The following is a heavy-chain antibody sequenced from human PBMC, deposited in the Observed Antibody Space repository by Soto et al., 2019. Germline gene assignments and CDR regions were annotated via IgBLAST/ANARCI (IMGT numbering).Heavy chain of an antibody. V-gene: IGHV3-15*05. Sequence: ELQLVESGGGLVKPGGSLRLSCAASGFSFSNGWMSWVRQAPGKGLEWVGRIKSKTDGETTDYAAPVKGRFTISRDDSKHTLYLQMNGLKIEDTAVYYCTPDEWEWGQGTLVTVSS. CDR3: TPDEWE. D-gene: IGHD1-26*01. CDR1: GFSFSNGW. J-gene: IGHJ4*02. CDR2: IKSKTDGETT.